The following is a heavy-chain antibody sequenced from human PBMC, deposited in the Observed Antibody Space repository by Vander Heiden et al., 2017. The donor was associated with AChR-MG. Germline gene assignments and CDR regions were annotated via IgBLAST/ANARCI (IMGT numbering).Heavy chain of an antibody. CDR2: IWYDGSNK. Sequence: QVQLVESGGGLVQPGRSLRRSCSASGFTFSSYGMHWVRQAPGKGLEWVAVIWYDGSNKYYADSVKGRFTISRDNSKNTLYLQMNSLRAEDTAVYYCARDKGAMDVWGNGTTVTVSS. CDR1: GFTFSSYG. V-gene: IGHV3-33*01. J-gene: IGHJ6*03. CDR3: ARDKGAMDV.